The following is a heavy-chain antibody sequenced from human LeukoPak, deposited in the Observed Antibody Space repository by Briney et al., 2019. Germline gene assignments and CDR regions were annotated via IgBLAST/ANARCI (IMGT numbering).Heavy chain of an antibody. CDR1: GFTFSAFW. Sequence: GGSLRLSCAASGFTFSAFWMSWVRQGPGKGLEWVASIKPDGSDSHHVDSVMGRFTISRDNAKNLLYLQMNSLSAEDTAVYSCARLFGGVLRCDYWGQGALVTVSS. D-gene: IGHD3-10*01. J-gene: IGHJ4*02. CDR3: ARLFGGVLRCDY. CDR2: IKPDGSDS. V-gene: IGHV3-7*01.